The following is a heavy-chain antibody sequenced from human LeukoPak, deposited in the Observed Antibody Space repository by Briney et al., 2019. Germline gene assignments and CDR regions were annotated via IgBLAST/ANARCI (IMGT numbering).Heavy chain of an antibody. Sequence: PGGSLRLSCAASGFTFSSYAMSWVRQAPGKGLEWVSAISGSGGSTYYADSVKGRFTISRDNSKNTLYLQMNSLRAEDTAVYYCAKVVSRIVGATPYDYWGQGTLVTVSS. D-gene: IGHD1-26*01. V-gene: IGHV3-23*01. CDR2: ISGSGGST. J-gene: IGHJ4*02. CDR3: AKVVSRIVGATPYDY. CDR1: GFTFSSYA.